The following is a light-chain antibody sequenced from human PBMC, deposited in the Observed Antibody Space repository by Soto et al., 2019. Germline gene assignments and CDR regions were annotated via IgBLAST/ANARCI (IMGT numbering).Light chain of an antibody. CDR1: SGHSSNA. Sequence: QLVLTQSPSASASLGASVKLTCTLSSGHSSNAIAWHQQQPEKGPRFLMKVNSDGSHNKGDGIPDRFSGSSSGAERHLTIASLQSEDEADYYCQNWGTGIWVFGGGTKLTVL. J-gene: IGLJ3*02. CDR3: QNWGTGIWV. V-gene: IGLV4-69*01. CDR2: VNSDGSH.